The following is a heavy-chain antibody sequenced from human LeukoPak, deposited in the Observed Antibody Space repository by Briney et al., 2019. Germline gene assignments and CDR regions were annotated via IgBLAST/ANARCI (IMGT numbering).Heavy chain of an antibody. CDR2: IKQDGSEK. J-gene: IGHJ6*03. D-gene: IGHD3-10*01. CDR3: ARGTMVRGGQWYYYMDV. Sequence: GGSLRLSCAASGFTFSSYWMSWVRQAPGKGLEWVANIKQDGSEKYYVDSVKGRFTISRDNAKNSLYLQMNSLRAEDTAVYYCARGTMVRGGQWYYYMDVWGKGTTVTISS. V-gene: IGHV3-7*04. CDR1: GFTFSSYW.